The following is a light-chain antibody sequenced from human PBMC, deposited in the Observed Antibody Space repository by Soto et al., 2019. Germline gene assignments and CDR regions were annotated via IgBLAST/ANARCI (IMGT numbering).Light chain of an antibody. J-gene: IGLJ2*01. CDR1: ATDVGAYNY. V-gene: IGLV2-14*01. CDR2: AVT. Sequence: QSALTQPASVSGSPGQSITISCTGTATDVGAYNYVSWYQQHPGRAPKLIIYAVTDRPSGVPNRFSGSKSGNTASLTISGLQAEDEADYYCSSYTSITTHVVFGGGTKLTVL. CDR3: SSYTSITTHVV.